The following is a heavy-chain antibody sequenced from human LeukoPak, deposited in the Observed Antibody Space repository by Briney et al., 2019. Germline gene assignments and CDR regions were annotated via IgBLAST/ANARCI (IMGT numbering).Heavy chain of an antibody. CDR2: ISYDGSNK. CDR3: AREGILWFGELLYYGMDV. J-gene: IGHJ6*02. D-gene: IGHD3-10*01. CDR1: GFTFSSYA. Sequence: PGGSLRLSCAASGFTFSSYAMHWVRQAPGKGLEWVAVISYDGSNKYYADSVKGRFTISRDNSKNTLYLQMNSLRAEDTAVYYCAREGILWFGELLYYGMDVWGQGTTVTVSS. V-gene: IGHV3-30-3*01.